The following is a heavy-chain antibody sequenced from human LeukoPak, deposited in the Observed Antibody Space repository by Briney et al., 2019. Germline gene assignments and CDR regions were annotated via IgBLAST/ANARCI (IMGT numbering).Heavy chain of an antibody. CDR1: GFTFSTYT. CDR3: ARFAAGGSYYYYMDV. Sequence: GGSLRLSSAASGFTFSTYTMNWVRQPPGKGLEWVSNIATSSSTIYYADSVKGRFTISRDNAKNSLYLQMNSLRADDTTVYYCARFAAGGSYYYYMDVWGKGTTVTVSS. V-gene: IGHV3-48*01. J-gene: IGHJ6*03. D-gene: IGHD6-25*01. CDR2: IATSSSTI.